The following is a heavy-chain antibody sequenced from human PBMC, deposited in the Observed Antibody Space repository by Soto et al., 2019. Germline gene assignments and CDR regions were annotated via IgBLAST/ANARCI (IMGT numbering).Heavy chain of an antibody. D-gene: IGHD6-19*01. CDR3: ARGQSGSGWCLDY. CDR2: ISTRSTTI. V-gene: IGHV3-48*01. Sequence: GGSLRLSCSASGFTFSTYNMNWVRQAPGKGLEWVSYISTRSTTIYYEDSVKGRFTISRDNAENSLSLQMNSLRAEDTAVYYCARGQSGSGWCLDYWGQGTLVTVSS. CDR1: GFTFSTYN. J-gene: IGHJ4*02.